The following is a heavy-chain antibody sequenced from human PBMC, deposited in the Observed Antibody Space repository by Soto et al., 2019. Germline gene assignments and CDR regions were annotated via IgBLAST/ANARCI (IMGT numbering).Heavy chain of an antibody. V-gene: IGHV3-33*01. J-gene: IGHJ4*02. Sequence: QVQLVESGGGVVQPGRSLRLSCAASGFTFRDYGMHWVRQAPGKGLEWVAVIWYDGSNKYYADSVKGRFTISRDNFKNTLYVQMNSLRAEDTAVYYCVREHGTTFRAIFDSWGQGTLVTVSS. CDR1: GFTFRDYG. CDR2: IWYDGSNK. D-gene: IGHD1-1*01. CDR3: VREHGTTFRAIFDS.